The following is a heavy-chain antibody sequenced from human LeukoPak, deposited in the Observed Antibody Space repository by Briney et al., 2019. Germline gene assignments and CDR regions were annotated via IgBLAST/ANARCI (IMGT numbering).Heavy chain of an antibody. Sequence: GGSLRLSCAASGFTFSSYGMHWVRQAPGKGLEWVAFIRCDGSNKYYADSVKGRFTISRDNSKNTLYLQVNSLRAEDTAVYYCAKEDTAMASNWFDPWGQGTLVTVSS. V-gene: IGHV3-30*02. J-gene: IGHJ5*02. CDR1: GFTFSSYG. CDR2: IRCDGSNK. D-gene: IGHD5-18*01. CDR3: AKEDTAMASNWFDP.